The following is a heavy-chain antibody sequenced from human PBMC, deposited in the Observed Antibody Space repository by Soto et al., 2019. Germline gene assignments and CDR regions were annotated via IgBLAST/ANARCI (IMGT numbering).Heavy chain of an antibody. CDR1: GGTFSSYA. CDR3: ARQPYEGSADYYYYYGMDV. D-gene: IGHD3-10*01. CDR2: IIPIFGTA. J-gene: IGHJ6*02. Sequence: QVQLVQSGAEVKKPGSSVKVSCKASGGTFSSYAISWVRQAPGQGLEWMGGIIPIFGTANYAQKFQGRVTITADESTSTAYMELSSLRSEDTAVYYCARQPYEGSADYYYYYGMDVWGQGTTVTVSS. V-gene: IGHV1-69*12.